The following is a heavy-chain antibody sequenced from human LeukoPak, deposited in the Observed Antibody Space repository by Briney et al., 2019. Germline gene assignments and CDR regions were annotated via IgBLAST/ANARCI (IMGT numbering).Heavy chain of an antibody. CDR3: ARSLPGAIGAADV. Sequence: PSETLSLTRTVSGGSISSSSYYWSWIRQPPGKGLEWIAFIHSSGSTGYNPSLKSRVTISVDTSKNHFSLKVTSMTAADTGVYYCARSLPGAIGAADVWGQGTLVTVSS. D-gene: IGHD6-13*01. CDR2: IHSSGST. CDR1: GGSISSSSYY. J-gene: IGHJ4*02. V-gene: IGHV4-61*03.